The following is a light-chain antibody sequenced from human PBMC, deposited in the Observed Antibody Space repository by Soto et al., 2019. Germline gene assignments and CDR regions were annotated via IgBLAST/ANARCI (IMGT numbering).Light chain of an antibody. CDR2: DTF. V-gene: IGKV3-11*01. Sequence: EIVLTQSPATLSLSPGDRAALSCRASQSVSNYLAWYQQKPGQVPKLLIYDTFHRAPGTPARFSGSGFGTDFTLTISSLESEDFAVYYCQHRANVVSFVGGTKMEIK. J-gene: IGKJ4*01. CDR3: QHRANVVS. CDR1: QSVSNY.